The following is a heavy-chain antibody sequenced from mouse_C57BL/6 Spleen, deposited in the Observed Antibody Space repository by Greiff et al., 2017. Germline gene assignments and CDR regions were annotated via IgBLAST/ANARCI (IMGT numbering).Heavy chain of an antibody. CDR2: ISSGSSTL. CDR3: ANDYGYYFDY. V-gene: IGHV5-17*01. D-gene: IGHD2-4*01. J-gene: IGHJ2*01. CDR1: GFTFSDYG. Sequence: EVHLVESGGGLVMPGGSLQLSCAASGFTFSDYGMHWVRQAPEKGLEWVAYISSGSSTLYYADTVKGRFTISRDNAKNTLFLQMTSLRSEDTAMYYWANDYGYYFDYWGQGTTLTVSS.